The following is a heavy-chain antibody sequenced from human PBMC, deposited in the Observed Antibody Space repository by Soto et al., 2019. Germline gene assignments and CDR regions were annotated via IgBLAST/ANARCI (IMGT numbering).Heavy chain of an antibody. CDR2: INPSGGST. Sequence: QVQLVQSGAEVKKPGASVKVSCKASGYTFTSYYMHWVRQAPGQGLEWMGIINPSGGSTSYAQKFQGRVTMTRDTSTSTVYVGLSSLRSEDTAVYYCAKGRAAQGWFDPWGQGTLVTVSS. CDR3: AKGRAAQGWFDP. J-gene: IGHJ5*02. D-gene: IGHD6-6*01. V-gene: IGHV1-46*01. CDR1: GYTFTSYY.